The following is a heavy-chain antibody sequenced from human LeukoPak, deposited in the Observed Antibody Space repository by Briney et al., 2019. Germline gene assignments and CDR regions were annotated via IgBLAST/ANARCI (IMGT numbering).Heavy chain of an antibody. CDR2: INPNSGGT. CDR3: ASVYCSGGSCYSDY. V-gene: IGHV1-2*06. J-gene: IGHJ4*02. D-gene: IGHD2-15*01. Sequence: ASVKVSCKASGYIFTGYHMHWVRQAPGQGLEWMGRINPNSGGTNYAQKFQGRVTMTRDTSISTAYMELSRLRSDDTAVYYCASVYCSGGSCYSDYWGQGTLVTVSS. CDR1: GYIFTGYH.